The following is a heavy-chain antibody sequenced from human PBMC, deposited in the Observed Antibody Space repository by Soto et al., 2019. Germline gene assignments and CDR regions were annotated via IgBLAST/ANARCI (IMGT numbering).Heavy chain of an antibody. J-gene: IGHJ4*02. D-gene: IGHD4-17*01. V-gene: IGHV3-73*01. CDR2: IRSKANSYAT. CDR3: TRRDYGDYRPNDY. Sequence: EVQLVESGGGLVQPGGSLKLSCAASGFTFSGSAMHWVRQASGKGLEWVGRIRSKANSYATGYAASVKGRFTISRDDSKNTAYRQMNSLKTEDTAVYYCTRRDYGDYRPNDYWGQGTLVTVSS. CDR1: GFTFSGSA.